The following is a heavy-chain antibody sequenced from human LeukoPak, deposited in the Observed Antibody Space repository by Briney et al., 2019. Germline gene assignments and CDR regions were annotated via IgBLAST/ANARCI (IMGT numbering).Heavy chain of an antibody. CDR1: GGSFSGYY. V-gene: IGHV4-34*01. Sequence: SETLSLTCAVYGGSFSGYYWSWIRQPPGKGLEWIWEINHSGSTNYNPSLKSRVTISVDTSKNQFSLKLSSVTAADTAVYYCARGRARGYSTVGWFDPWGQGTLVTVSS. CDR2: INHSGST. CDR3: ARGRARGYSTVGWFDP. J-gene: IGHJ5*02. D-gene: IGHD6-13*01.